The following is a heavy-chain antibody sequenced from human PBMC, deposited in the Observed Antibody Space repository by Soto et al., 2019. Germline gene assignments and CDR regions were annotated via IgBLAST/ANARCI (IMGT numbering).Heavy chain of an antibody. CDR2: IYYSGST. J-gene: IGHJ4*02. CDR1: GGSISSGGYY. D-gene: IGHD6-13*01. Sequence: PSETLSLTCTVSGGSISSGGYYWSWIRQHPGKGLEWVGYIYYSGSTYYNPSLKSRVTISVDTSKNQFSLKLSSVTAADTAVYYCARETLAAAGTYSPADYWGQGTLVTVSS. V-gene: IGHV4-31*03. CDR3: ARETLAAAGTYSPADY.